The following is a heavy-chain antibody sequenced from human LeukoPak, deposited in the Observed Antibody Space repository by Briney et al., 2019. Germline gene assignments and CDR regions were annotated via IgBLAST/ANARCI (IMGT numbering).Heavy chain of an antibody. CDR3: ARGIRTDSTTRWGY. Sequence: GGSLRLSCAASGFTFSSYWMDWVRQAPGKGLVWVSRINSDGSRTDYADSVKGRFTISRDNAKNTLYLQMNTLRAEDTAVYYCARGIRTDSTTRWGYWGQGTLVTVSS. CDR1: GFTFSSYW. V-gene: IGHV3-74*01. J-gene: IGHJ4*02. CDR2: INSDGSRT. D-gene: IGHD7-27*01.